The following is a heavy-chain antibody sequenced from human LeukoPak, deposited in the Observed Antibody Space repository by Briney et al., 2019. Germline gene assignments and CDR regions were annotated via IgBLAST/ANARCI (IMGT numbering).Heavy chain of an antibody. CDR3: ARLGQVFGVVTHFDY. V-gene: IGHV4-38-2*01. J-gene: IGHJ4*02. Sequence: PSETLSLTCAVSGCSISSGYYWGWIRQPPGKGLEWIGSIYHSGSTYYNPSLKSRVTISVDTSKNQFSLKLSSVTAADTAVYYCARLGQVFGVVTHFDYWGQGTLVTVSS. CDR2: IYHSGST. CDR1: GCSISSGYY. D-gene: IGHD3-3*01.